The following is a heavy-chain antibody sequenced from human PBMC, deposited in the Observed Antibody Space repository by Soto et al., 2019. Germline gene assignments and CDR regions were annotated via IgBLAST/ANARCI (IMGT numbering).Heavy chain of an antibody. J-gene: IGHJ6*02. D-gene: IGHD6-6*01. CDR1: GYTFTSYY. Sequence: ASVKVSCKASGYTFTSYYMHWVRQAPGQGLEWMGIINPSGGSTSYAQKFQGRVTMTRDTSTSTVYMELSSLRSEDTAVYYCAREQLVRTYYYYYGMDVWGQGTRSPSP. CDR2: INPSGGST. CDR3: AREQLVRTYYYYYGMDV. V-gene: IGHV1-46*01.